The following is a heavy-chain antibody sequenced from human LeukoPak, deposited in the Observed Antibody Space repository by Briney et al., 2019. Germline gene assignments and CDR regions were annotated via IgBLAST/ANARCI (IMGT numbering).Heavy chain of an antibody. CDR1: GFTVSSYV. V-gene: IGHV3-23*01. CDR2: ISGSGGST. J-gene: IGHJ4*02. CDR3: AEHETDSYDYVWGSYRYGQSLFDY. D-gene: IGHD3-16*02. Sequence: GGSLRLSCAASGFTVSSYVMNWVRQTPGKGLEWVSAISGSGGSTYYADSVKGRFTISRDNSKNTLYLQMNSLRAEDTAVYYCAEHETDSYDYVWGSYRYGQSLFDYWGQGTLVTVSS.